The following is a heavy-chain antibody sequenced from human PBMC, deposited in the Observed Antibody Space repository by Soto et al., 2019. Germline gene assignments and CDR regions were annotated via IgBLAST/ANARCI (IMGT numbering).Heavy chain of an antibody. Sequence: SETLSLTCTVSGGSISSGRYYWGWIRQPPGKGLEWIGSIYYSGSTHSNPSLKSRVTISVDTSKNQFSLRLSSVTAADTAVYYCARHSDCSGGSCYSEYFAVGNWFDPWGQGTLVTVSS. V-gene: IGHV4-39*01. J-gene: IGHJ5*02. CDR1: GGSISSGRYY. CDR3: ARHSDCSGGSCYSEYFAVGNWFDP. D-gene: IGHD2-15*01. CDR2: IYYSGST.